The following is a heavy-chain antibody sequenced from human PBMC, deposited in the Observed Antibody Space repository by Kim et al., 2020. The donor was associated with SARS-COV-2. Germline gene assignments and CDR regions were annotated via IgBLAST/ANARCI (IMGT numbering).Heavy chain of an antibody. V-gene: IGHV1-69*04. CDR3: ASHYGSGSYPDPAY. CDR2: IIPILDKT. CDR1: GGTFSTYA. D-gene: IGHD3-10*01. Sequence: SVKVSCKASGGTFSTYAITWVRQAPGQGLEWMGRIIPILDKTNYSQKFQGRVTITADKSTSTAYMELSSLRSEDTAVYYCASHYGSGSYPDPAYWGQGALVTVSS. J-gene: IGHJ4*02.